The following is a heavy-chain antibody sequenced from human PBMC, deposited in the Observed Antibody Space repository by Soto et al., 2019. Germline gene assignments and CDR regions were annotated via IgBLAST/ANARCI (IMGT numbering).Heavy chain of an antibody. CDR1: GGSISSSSYY. V-gene: IGHV4-39*01. Sequence: LSLTCTVSGGSISSSSYYWGWIRQPPGKGLHWIRSIYFSGSTYYNPSLKSRVTISVDTSNIQFSLRLSSVTTADPALYYCARTTAVPNTLRSRYFFDYWGQGTLVTVSS. CDR2: IYFSGST. CDR3: ARTTAVPNTLRSRYFFDY. J-gene: IGHJ4*02. D-gene: IGHD4-17*01.